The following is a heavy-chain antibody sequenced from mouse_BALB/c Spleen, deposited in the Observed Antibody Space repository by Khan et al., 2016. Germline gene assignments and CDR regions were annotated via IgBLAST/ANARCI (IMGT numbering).Heavy chain of an antibody. J-gene: IGHJ3*01. CDR2: INPSNGRT. Sequence: QVQLQQSGAELVKPGASVKLSCKASGYTFTSYWMHWVKQRPGPGLEWIGEINPSNGRTNYNEKFKSKATLTVDKSSSTAYMQLSSLTSEDSAVSYCALHYYGSSYGFACWGLGTLVTVSA. CDR1: GYTFTSYW. CDR3: ALHYYGSSYGFAC. V-gene: IGHV1S81*02. D-gene: IGHD1-1*01.